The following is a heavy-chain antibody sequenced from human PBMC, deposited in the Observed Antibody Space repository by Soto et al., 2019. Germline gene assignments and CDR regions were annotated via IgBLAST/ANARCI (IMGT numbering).Heavy chain of an antibody. CDR1: GFTFSSYA. Sequence: EVQLLESGGGLVQPGGSLRLSCEASGFTFSSYAVSWVRQAPGRGLDWFSAISGSGSKTYYTDSVKGRFTISRDNSNNALYLQLNRLRAEDTAVYYCAKDIASMAARRVAGYSTSWYHEYWGQGTLVTVSS. CDR3: AKDIASMAARRVAGYSTSWYHEY. CDR2: ISGSGSKT. V-gene: IGHV3-23*01. J-gene: IGHJ4*02. D-gene: IGHD6-13*01.